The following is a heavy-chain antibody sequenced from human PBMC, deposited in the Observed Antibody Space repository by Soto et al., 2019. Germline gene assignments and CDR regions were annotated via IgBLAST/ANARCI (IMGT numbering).Heavy chain of an antibody. CDR2: ISWNSGSI. CDR3: AKASVTIFGVPISGYFDY. CDR1: GFTFDDYA. D-gene: IGHD3-3*01. Sequence: GGSLRLSCAASGFTFDDYAMHWVRQAPGKGLEWVSGISWNSGSIGYADSVKGRFTISRDNAKNSLYLQMNSLRAEDTALYYCAKASVTIFGVPISGYFDYWGQGTLVTVSS. J-gene: IGHJ4*02. V-gene: IGHV3-9*01.